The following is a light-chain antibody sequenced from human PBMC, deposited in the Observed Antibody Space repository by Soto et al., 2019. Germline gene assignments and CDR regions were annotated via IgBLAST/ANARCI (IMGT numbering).Light chain of an antibody. V-gene: IGKV3-20*01. CDR2: AAF. CDR1: QNVTPTY. Sequence: VLTQSPGTLSLSPVERSSLSFSASQNVTPTYLAWYQQRPGQPPRLLIYAAFSRATGVPDRFSGGGSGTDFTLTISRLEPEDFAVYYCQQSYSSPWTFGQGTKVDIK. J-gene: IGKJ1*01. CDR3: QQSYSSPWT.